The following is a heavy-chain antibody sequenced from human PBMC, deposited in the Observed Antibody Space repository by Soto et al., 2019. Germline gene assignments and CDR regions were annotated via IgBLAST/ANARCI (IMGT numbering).Heavy chain of an antibody. CDR1: GFTFSDYW. Sequence: EVQLVESGGGVVQPGGSLRLSCATSGFTFSDYWIHWVRQAPGKGLVWVSRINGDGSRSDYADSVKGRFTIYRDHGENTVYLQMNSLSAEDTAVYFCARGIRGKYGMDVWGHGTTITVSS. CDR2: INGDGSRS. D-gene: IGHD3-10*01. CDR3: ARGIRGKYGMDV. J-gene: IGHJ6*02. V-gene: IGHV3-74*01.